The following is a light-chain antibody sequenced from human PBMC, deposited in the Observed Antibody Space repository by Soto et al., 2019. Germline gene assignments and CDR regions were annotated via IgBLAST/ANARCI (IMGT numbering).Light chain of an antibody. CDR1: QRVSKNY. Sequence: VLPQSPGTLSLSPGDRPPLSWRASQRVSKNYLAWYQQKPGHAPSLVIYGASNRATGIPARFSGSGSGTEFTLTISSLEPEDFAVYYCQQYGSSCTFGQGTKVDIK. CDR3: QQYGSSCT. J-gene: IGKJ1*01. V-gene: IGKV3-20*01. CDR2: GAS.